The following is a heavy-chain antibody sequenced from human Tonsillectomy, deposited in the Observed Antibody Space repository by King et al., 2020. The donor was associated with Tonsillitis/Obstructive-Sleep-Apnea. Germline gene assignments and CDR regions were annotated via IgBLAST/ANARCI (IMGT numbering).Heavy chain of an antibody. CDR3: ARDMVLEAGGDAFDI. D-gene: IGHD2-8*01. V-gene: IGHV4-59*01. J-gene: IGHJ3*02. CDR1: GGSISTYC. Sequence: QLQESGPGLAKPSETLSLTCTVSGGSISTYCWSWIRQPPGKGLEWIGYICYSGSTNYNPSLKSRVTISVDTSKNQVSLKLSSVTAADTAVYYCARDMVLEAGGDAFDIWGQGTMVTVSS. CDR2: ICYSGST.